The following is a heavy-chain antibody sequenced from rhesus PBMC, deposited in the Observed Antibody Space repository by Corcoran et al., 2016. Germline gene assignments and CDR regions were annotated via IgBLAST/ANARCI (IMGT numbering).Heavy chain of an antibody. CDR3: AKADS. Sequence: EVQLVESGGGLAKPGGSLRLSCAASGFTFSSYWMNWVRQTPGKGLDWISAIKSGGVTTYYADSVKCQFTISRDNSKNTLSLQMNSLRAEDTAVYYCAKADSWGQGVVVTVSS. J-gene: IGHJ6*01. CDR1: GFTFSSYW. V-gene: IGHV3S42*01. CDR2: IKSGGVTT.